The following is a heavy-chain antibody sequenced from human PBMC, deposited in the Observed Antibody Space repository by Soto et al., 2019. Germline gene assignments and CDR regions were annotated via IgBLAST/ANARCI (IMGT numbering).Heavy chain of an antibody. V-gene: IGHV1-69*13. CDR3: SITIFGVVKPPYYYYGMDV. J-gene: IGHJ6*02. CDR1: GGTFSSYA. CDR2: IIPIFGTA. D-gene: IGHD3-3*01. Sequence: GASVKVSCKASGGTFSSYAISWVRQAPGQGLEWMGGIIPIFGTANYAQKFQGRVTITADESTSTAYMELSSLRSEDTAVYYCSITIFGVVKPPYYYYGMDVWGQGTTVTVSS.